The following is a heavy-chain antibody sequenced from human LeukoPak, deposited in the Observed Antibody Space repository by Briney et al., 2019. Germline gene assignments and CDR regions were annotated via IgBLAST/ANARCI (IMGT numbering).Heavy chain of an antibody. V-gene: IGHV4-39*01. Sequence: SETLSLTCTVSGGSISSSSYYWGWIRQPPGKGLEWIGSIYYSGSTYYNPSLKSRVTISVDTSKNQFSLKLSSVTAADTAAYYCARTSPLSDWGQGTLVTVSS. CDR3: ARTSPLSD. CDR2: IYYSGST. J-gene: IGHJ4*02. CDR1: GGSISSSSYY.